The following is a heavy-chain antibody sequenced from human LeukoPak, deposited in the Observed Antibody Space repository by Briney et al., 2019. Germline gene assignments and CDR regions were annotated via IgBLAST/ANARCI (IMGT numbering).Heavy chain of an antibody. Sequence: GASVKVSCKASGYTFTSYDINWVRQATGQGLEWMGWMNPNSGNTGYAQKFQGRGTITRNTSISTAYMELSSLRSEDTAVYYCARGLVTTGFDYWGQGTLVTVSS. D-gene: IGHD4-17*01. CDR2: MNPNSGNT. V-gene: IGHV1-8*03. J-gene: IGHJ4*02. CDR1: GYTFTSYD. CDR3: ARGLVTTGFDY.